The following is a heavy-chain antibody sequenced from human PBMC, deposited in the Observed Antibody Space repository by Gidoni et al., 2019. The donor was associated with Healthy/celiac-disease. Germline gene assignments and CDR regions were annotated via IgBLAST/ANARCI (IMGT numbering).Heavy chain of an antibody. D-gene: IGHD6-13*01. Sequence: EVQLLESGGGLVQPGGSLRLSCAASCFPFSSYETNWVRQAPGKGLEGVSYSSSSGSTIYYADSVKGRFTISRDNAKNSLYLQMNSLRAEDTAVYYCARVYYYYYYMDVWGKGTTVTVSS. CDR3: ARVYYYYYYMDV. CDR2: SSSSGSTI. CDR1: CFPFSSYE. V-gene: IGHV3-48*03. J-gene: IGHJ6*03.